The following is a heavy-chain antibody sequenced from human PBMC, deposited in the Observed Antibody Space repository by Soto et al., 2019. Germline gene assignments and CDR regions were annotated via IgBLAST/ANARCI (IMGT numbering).Heavy chain of an antibody. CDR3: ARDRSGPKWSYLPYYYYGMDV. D-gene: IGHD2-15*01. V-gene: IGHV3-48*03. J-gene: IGHJ6*02. Sequence: LRLSCAASGFTFSSYEMNWVRQAPGKGLEWVSYISSSGSTIYYADSVKGRFTISRDNAKNSLYLQMNSLRAEDTAVYYCARDRSGPKWSYLPYYYYGMDVWGQGTTVTVS. CDR2: ISSSGSTI. CDR1: GFTFSSYE.